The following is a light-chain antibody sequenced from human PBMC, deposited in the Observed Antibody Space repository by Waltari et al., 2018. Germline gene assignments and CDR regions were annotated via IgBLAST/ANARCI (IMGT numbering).Light chain of an antibody. CDR2: GAS. CDR1: QSVSNN. V-gene: IGKV3-15*01. Sequence: EIVMTQSPATLSVSPGERATLSGRASQSVSNNLAWYQQKPGQAPRLLIYGASTRATGIPARFSGSGSGTEFTLTISSMQSEDFAVYYCQQFNDWSPKTFGQGTKVEIK. J-gene: IGKJ1*01. CDR3: QQFNDWSPKT.